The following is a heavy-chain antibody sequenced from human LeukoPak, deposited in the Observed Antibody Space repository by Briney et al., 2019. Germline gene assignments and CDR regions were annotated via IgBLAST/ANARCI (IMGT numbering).Heavy chain of an antibody. D-gene: IGHD6-19*01. CDR1: GGSFSDYY. J-gene: IGHJ4*02. CDR3: ARTRRSTGWYIDY. V-gene: IGHV4-34*01. CDR2: MNHSGST. Sequence: SETLSLTCAVYGGSFSDYYWSWIRQPPGKGLEWNGEMNHSGSTNYNPSLKSRVTISVDTSKNQFSLKLTAVIAADTAVYFCARTRRSTGWYIDYWGQGTLVTVSS.